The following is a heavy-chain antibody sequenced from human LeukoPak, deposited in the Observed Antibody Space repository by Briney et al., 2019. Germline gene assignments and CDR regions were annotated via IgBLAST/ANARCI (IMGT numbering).Heavy chain of an antibody. J-gene: IGHJ4*02. CDR3: ARDRAAQFDY. CDR2: IRAYNGDT. V-gene: IGHV1-18*01. CDR1: GYIFTSYG. Sequence: GESLKISCKASGYIFTSYGITWVRQAPGQGLEWMGWIRAYNGDTNYAQKLQGRVTMTTDTSTSTAYMELRSLRSDDTAVYYCARDRAAQFDYWGQGTLVSVSS. D-gene: IGHD6-25*01.